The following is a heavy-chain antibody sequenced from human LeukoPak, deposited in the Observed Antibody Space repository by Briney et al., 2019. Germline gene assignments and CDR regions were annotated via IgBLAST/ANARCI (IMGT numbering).Heavy chain of an antibody. CDR1: GYSFTSYW. CDR3: ARLAQDSSGMTNWFDP. V-gene: IGHV5-51*01. J-gene: IGHJ5*02. CDR2: IYPGDSDT. Sequence: GESLKISCKGSGYSFTSYWIGWVRQMPGKGLEWMGIIYPGDSDTRYSPSFQGQVTISADKSISTAYLQWSSLKASDTAMYYCARLAQDSSGMTNWFDPWGQGTLVTVPS. D-gene: IGHD3-22*01.